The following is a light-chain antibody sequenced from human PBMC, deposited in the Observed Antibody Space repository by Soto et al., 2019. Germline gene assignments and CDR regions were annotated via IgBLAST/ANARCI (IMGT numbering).Light chain of an antibody. CDR2: AAS. CDR3: QQYGSSSYT. V-gene: IGKV3-20*01. J-gene: IGKJ2*01. CDR1: QSISSSY. Sequence: EIVLTQSPGTLSLSPGERATLSCRASQSISSSYLAWYQQKPGQAPRLLIYAASSRATGIPDRFSGSGSGPDFTLTISRLEPEDFAVYYCQQYGSSSYTFGQGTQLELK.